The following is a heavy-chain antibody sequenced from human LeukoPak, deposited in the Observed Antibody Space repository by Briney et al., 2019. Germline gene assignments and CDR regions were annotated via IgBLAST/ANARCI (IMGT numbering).Heavy chain of an antibody. Sequence: PGGSLRLSCAASGFKFSSYAMHWVRQAPGKGLEWVAVISYDGRNKYYVDSVKGRFTISRDNSKNTVYLRMNSLRPEDTAVYYCSREKDTGLVKNQQTEEEFDYWGQGTLVTVSS. CDR1: GFKFSSYA. CDR3: SREKDTGLVKNQQTEEEFDY. V-gene: IGHV3-30*04. CDR2: ISYDGRNK. J-gene: IGHJ4*02. D-gene: IGHD5-18*01.